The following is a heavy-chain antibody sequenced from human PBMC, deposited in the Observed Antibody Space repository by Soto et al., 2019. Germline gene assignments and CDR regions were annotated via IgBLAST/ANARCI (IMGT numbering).Heavy chain of an antibody. D-gene: IGHD1-20*01. CDR1: GFHFIDYY. CDR3: ARRHNWNLGY. Sequence: GGSLRLSCAAAGFHFIDYYMSWIRQAPGKGLEWVSYISSSGSTIYYADSVKGRFTVSRDNAKNSLYLQMNSLRAEDTAVYYCARRHNWNLGYWGQGTLVTVSS. V-gene: IGHV3-11*01. J-gene: IGHJ4*02. CDR2: ISSSGSTI.